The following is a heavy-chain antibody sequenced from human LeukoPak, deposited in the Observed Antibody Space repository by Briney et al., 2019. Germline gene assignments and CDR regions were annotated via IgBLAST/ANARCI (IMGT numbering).Heavy chain of an antibody. CDR1: GFTFSSYA. V-gene: IGHV3-23*01. Sequence: GGSLRLSCAASGFTFSSYAMSWIRQPPGKGLEWISAISYSGGSTHYADSVKGRFTISRDNSKNTLYLQMNSLRAEDTAVYYCAKGRYDSSGYYDGNWFDPWGQGTLVTVSS. CDR3: AKGRYDSSGYYDGNWFDP. CDR2: ISYSGGST. J-gene: IGHJ5*02. D-gene: IGHD3-22*01.